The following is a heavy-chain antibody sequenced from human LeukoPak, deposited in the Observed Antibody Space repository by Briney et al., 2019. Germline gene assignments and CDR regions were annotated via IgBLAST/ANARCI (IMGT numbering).Heavy chain of an antibody. CDR2: INSDGINT. CDR1: GFTFSSYG. CDR3: ARDLGQYYDTSDNWFDP. J-gene: IGHJ5*02. D-gene: IGHD3-22*01. V-gene: IGHV3-74*01. Sequence: PGGSLRLSCAASGFTFSSYGMSWVRQAPGQGLVWVSRINSDGINTSYADSVKGRFTISRDNAKNTLNLQMNSLRAEDTAVYYCARDLGQYYDTSDNWFDPWGQGTLVTVSS.